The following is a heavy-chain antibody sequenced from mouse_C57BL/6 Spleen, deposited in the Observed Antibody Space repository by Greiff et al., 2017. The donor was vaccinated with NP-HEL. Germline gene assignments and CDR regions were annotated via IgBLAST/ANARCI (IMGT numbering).Heavy chain of an antibody. CDR3: AIYGYDGGFAY. J-gene: IGHJ3*01. Sequence: LKQSGPELVKPGASVKMSCKASGYTFTDYNMHWVKQSHGKSLEWIGYINPNNGGTSYNQKFKGKATLTVNKSSSTAYMELRSLTSEDSAVYYCAIYGYDGGFAYWGQGTLVTVSA. CDR1: GYTFTDYN. CDR2: INPNNGGT. V-gene: IGHV1-22*01. D-gene: IGHD2-2*01.